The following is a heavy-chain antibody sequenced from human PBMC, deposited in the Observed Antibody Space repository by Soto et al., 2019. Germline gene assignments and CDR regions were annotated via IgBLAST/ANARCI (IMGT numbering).Heavy chain of an antibody. V-gene: IGHV3-21*01. J-gene: IGHJ4*02. CDR2: ISSSSSYI. CDR1: GFTFSSYS. CDR3: ARGGIAAAGTRDY. Sequence: GGSLRLSCAASGFTFSSYSMNWVRQAPGKGLEWVSSISSSSSYIYYADSVKGRFTISRDNAKNSLYLQMNSLRAEDTAVYYCARGGIAAAGTRDYWGQGTLVTVSS. D-gene: IGHD6-13*01.